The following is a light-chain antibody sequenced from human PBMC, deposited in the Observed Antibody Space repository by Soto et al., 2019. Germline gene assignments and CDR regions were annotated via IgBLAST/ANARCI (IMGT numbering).Light chain of an antibody. J-gene: IGLJ1*01. V-gene: IGLV2-23*02. CDR1: SSDVGNYNL. CDR2: EVT. Sequence: SALTQPASVSGSPGQSITLSCTGTSSDVGNYNLVSWYQQPPGKAPELIIYEVTKRPSGVSNRFSGSKSGNTASLTISGLQAEDEADYHCCSYAGSRTPDVFGAGTKLTVL. CDR3: CSYAGSRTPDV.